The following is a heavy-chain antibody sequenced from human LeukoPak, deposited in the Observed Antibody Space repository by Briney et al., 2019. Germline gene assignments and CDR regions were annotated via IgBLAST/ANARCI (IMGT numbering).Heavy chain of an antibody. V-gene: IGHV1-18*01. D-gene: IGHD6-13*01. J-gene: IGHJ4*02. CDR1: GYTFTSYG. Sequence: ASVKVSCKASGYTFTSYGISWVLQAPGQGLEWMGWISAYNGNTNYAQKLQGRVTMTTDTSTSTAYMELRSLRSDDTAVYYCASSSSWYSHFDYWGQGTLVTVSS. CDR2: ISAYNGNT. CDR3: ASSSSWYSHFDY.